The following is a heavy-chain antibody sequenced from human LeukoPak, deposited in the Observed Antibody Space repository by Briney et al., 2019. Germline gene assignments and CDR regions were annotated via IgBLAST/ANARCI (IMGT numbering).Heavy chain of an antibody. CDR3: ARQDYYNSFFDH. J-gene: IGHJ4*02. CDR2: LYYTGDT. V-gene: IGHV4-39*07. D-gene: IGHD3-22*01. Sequence: PSETLSLTCTVSGGSIRNSDYYWGWIRQPPGKGLDWIVSLYYTGDTYYNPPLKSRVTMTVDVSKSQFSLTLTSMTAADTAVYYCARQDYYNSFFDHWGQGTLVTVSS. CDR1: GGSIRNSDYY.